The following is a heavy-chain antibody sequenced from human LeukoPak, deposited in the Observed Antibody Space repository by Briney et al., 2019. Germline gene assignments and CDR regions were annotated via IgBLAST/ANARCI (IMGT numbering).Heavy chain of an antibody. Sequence: GGSLRLSCVASGFTFSSFALDWVRQAPGRRLEWISVVSRTGSTKYYADSVKGRFTVSRDNSRNTVYLQMNSLRVDDSAVYYCAKRKNSPGYSSLDQWGQGTLVTVSS. CDR1: GFTFSSFA. J-gene: IGHJ4*02. V-gene: IGHV3-23*01. D-gene: IGHD2-15*01. CDR2: VSRTGSTK. CDR3: AKRKNSPGYSSLDQ.